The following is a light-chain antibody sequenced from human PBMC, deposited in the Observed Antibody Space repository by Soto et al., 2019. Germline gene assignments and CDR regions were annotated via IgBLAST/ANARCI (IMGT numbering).Light chain of an antibody. V-gene: IGKV1-39*01. Sequence: DIQMTQSPSSLSASVGDRVSVTCRASQSISTFLNWYQQRPGEAPKLLIYAASSLQSGVPSRFSGSGAGADFTLTIGSLQPEDLATYYCQQRYTTPRTVGQGTKVEVK. CDR1: QSISTF. CDR2: AAS. CDR3: QQRYTTPRT. J-gene: IGKJ1*01.